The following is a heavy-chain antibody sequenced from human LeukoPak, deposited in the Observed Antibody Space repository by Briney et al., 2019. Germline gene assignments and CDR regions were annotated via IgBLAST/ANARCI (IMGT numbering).Heavy chain of an antibody. CDR1: GFTFSNAW. CDR3: TTRTLSIAVAGMDYFDY. J-gene: IGHJ4*02. D-gene: IGHD6-19*01. V-gene: IGHV3-15*01. CDR2: IKSKTDGGTT. Sequence: GGSLRLSRAASGFTFSNAWMSWVRQAPGKGLEWVGRIKSKTDGGTTDYAAPVKGRFTISRDDSKNTLYLQMNSLKTEDTAVYYCTTRTLSIAVAGMDYFDYWGQETLVTVSS.